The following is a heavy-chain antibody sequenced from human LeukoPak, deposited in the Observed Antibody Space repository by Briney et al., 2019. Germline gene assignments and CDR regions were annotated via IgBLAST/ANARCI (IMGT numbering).Heavy chain of an antibody. V-gene: IGHV3-30-3*01. Sequence: TGGSLRLSCAASGFTFSSYAMHWVRQAPGKGLEWVAVISYGGSNKYYADSVKGRFTISRDNSKNTLYLQMNSPRAEDTAVYYCARPLWFGELLTPIDYWGQGTLVTVSS. D-gene: IGHD3-10*01. CDR3: ARPLWFGELLTPIDY. CDR1: GFTFSSYA. J-gene: IGHJ4*02. CDR2: ISYGGSNK.